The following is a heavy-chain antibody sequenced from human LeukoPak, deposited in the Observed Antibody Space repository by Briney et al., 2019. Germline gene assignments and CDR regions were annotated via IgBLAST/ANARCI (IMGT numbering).Heavy chain of an antibody. CDR2: ISGGGDII. J-gene: IGHJ4*02. CDR1: GFTFSNYA. D-gene: IGHD4-17*01. V-gene: IGHV3-23*01. Sequence: PGGSLRLSCAASGFTFSNYAMTWVRQAPGKGLEWVSAISGGGDIIRYADSVKGRFTISRDNPKNTLYLQMSSLRAEDTAVYYCAKDDRREGDYGAVDNWGQGTLVTVSS. CDR3: AKDDRREGDYGAVDN.